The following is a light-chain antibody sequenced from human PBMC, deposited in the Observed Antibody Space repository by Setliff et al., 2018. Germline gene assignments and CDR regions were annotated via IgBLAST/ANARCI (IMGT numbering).Light chain of an antibody. CDR1: SRDIGAYNY. J-gene: IGLJ1*01. CDR2: EVT. V-gene: IGLV2-14*01. CDR3: MSYTTIRTYV. Sequence: QSVLTQPPSASGSPGQSLTISCAGSSRDIGAYNYVSWYQQHPGKAPRLIIYEVTKRPSGVSYRFSGSKSGNTASLTISGLQAEDEADYYCMSYTTIRTYVFGTGTKVTVL.